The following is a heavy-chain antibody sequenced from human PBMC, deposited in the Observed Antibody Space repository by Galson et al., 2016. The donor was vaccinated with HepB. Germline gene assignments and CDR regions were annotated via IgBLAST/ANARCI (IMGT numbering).Heavy chain of an antibody. CDR2: IFWDDDK. J-gene: IGHJ4*02. V-gene: IGHV2-5*02. CDR1: GFSLTTYGVG. D-gene: IGHD2-8*02. CDR3: THRRPGPGHHFDY. Sequence: PALVKPTQTLALTCTLSGFSLTTYGVGVGWIRQPPGKALEWLALIFWDDDKRYSPTLKSRLTISKDTSKNQVVLMMTNMDPVDTATYYCTHRRPGPGHHFDYWGQGNLVTVSS.